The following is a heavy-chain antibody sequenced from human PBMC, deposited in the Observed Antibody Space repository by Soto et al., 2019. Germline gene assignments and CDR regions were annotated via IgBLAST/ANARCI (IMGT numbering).Heavy chain of an antibody. CDR2: IYYSGST. J-gene: IGHJ6*02. D-gene: IGHD3-3*01. Sequence: QVQLQESGPGLVKPSQTLSLTCTVSGGSISSADYYWSWIRQPPGKGLEWIGYIYYSGSTYYNPSLKKRVPTAVDTPKTPFSRKLSSVTAAHTAVYYCARQRFPYGMDVGGQGTTVTVSS. V-gene: IGHV4-30-4*01. CDR3: ARQRFPYGMDV. CDR1: GGSISSADYY.